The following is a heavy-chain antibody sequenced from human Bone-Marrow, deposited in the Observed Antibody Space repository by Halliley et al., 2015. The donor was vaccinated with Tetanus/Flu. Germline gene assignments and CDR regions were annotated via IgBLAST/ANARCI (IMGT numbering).Heavy chain of an antibody. CDR2: IYYLGST. CDR1: GGSISSGGHY. V-gene: IGHV4-31*03. CDR3: ARVLGVSYWYFDL. Sequence: TLSLTCTVSGGSISSGGHYWSWIRQHPGQGLEWIGHIYYLGSTYYTPSLKSRVTMLVDTSKNQFSLQLTSVTAADTAVYFCARVLGVSYWYFDLWGRGTLVTVSS. D-gene: IGHD3-3*01. J-gene: IGHJ2*01.